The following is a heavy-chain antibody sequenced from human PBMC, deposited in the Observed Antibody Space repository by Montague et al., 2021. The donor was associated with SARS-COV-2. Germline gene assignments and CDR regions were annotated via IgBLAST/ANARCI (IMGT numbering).Heavy chain of an antibody. D-gene: IGHD6-13*01. V-gene: IGHV6-1*01. Sequence: CAISGDSVSSNSAAWNWIRQSPSRGLEWLGRTYYRSKWYNDYALSVKSRITINPDTSKNQFSLQLNSVTPVDTAVYYCARSVGASSSSWPLPPHFDYWGQRTLVTVSS. CDR1: GDSVSSNSAA. CDR3: ARSVGASSSSWPLPPHFDY. CDR2: TYYRSKWYN. J-gene: IGHJ4*02.